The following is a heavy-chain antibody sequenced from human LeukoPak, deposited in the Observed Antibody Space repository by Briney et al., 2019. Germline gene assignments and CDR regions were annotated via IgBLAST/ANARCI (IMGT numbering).Heavy chain of an antibody. CDR2: ISGSGGST. J-gene: IGHJ4*02. D-gene: IGHD3-10*01. CDR3: ARVNYYGSGSYYNTYCFDY. Sequence: PGRSLRLSCAASGFTFSSYAMSWVRQAPGKGLEWVSAISGSGGSTYYADSVKGRFTISRDNSKNTLYLQMNSLRAEDTAVYYCARVNYYGSGSYYNTYCFDYWGQGTLVTVSS. V-gene: IGHV3-23*01. CDR1: GFTFSSYA.